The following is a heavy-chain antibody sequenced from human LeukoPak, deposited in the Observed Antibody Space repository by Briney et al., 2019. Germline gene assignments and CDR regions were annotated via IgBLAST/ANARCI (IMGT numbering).Heavy chain of an antibody. V-gene: IGHV3-64D*06. CDR3: VKDSSSGSYFDY. J-gene: IGHJ4*02. CDR2: ICSNGGNT. D-gene: IGHD3-10*01. CDR1: GFTFSRYA. Sequence: GGSLRLSCSAAGFTFSRYAMHWVRQAPGKGLEYVSAICSNGGNTYYADSVKGRFTISRDNSRKTLHLQMSSLRVEDTAVYYCVKDSSSGSYFDYWGQGTLVTVSS.